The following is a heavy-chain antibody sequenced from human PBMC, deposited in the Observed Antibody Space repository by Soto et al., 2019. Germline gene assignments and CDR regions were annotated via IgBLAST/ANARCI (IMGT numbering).Heavy chain of an antibody. CDR2: IKQDGSEI. CDR3: ARGSSGNHADYFDY. Sequence: GGSLRLSCAASGFTFSSYWMSWVRQAPGKGLEWVANIKQDGSEIQYVDSAKGRFTISRDNAKNSLYLQMNSLRAEDTAVYYCARGSSGNHADYFDYWGQETLVTVS. J-gene: IGHJ4*02. CDR1: GFTFSSYW. D-gene: IGHD3-10*01. V-gene: IGHV3-7*03.